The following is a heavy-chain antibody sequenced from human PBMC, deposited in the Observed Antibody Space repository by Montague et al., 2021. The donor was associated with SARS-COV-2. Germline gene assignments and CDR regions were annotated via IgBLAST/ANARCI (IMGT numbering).Heavy chain of an antibody. Sequence: CAISGDSVVEHRSGSEGLTYELPSRSDWVCRPLYRTERNYRYADSVKSRRTIDPDTSKNQVSLQLRSVTPEDTAVYFCARVRHLGRGMDVWGQGTTVTVSS. CDR1: GDSVVEHRSG. V-gene: IGHV6-1*01. D-gene: IGHD7-27*01. J-gene: IGHJ6*02. CDR3: ARVRHLGRGMDV. CDR2: PLYRTERNY.